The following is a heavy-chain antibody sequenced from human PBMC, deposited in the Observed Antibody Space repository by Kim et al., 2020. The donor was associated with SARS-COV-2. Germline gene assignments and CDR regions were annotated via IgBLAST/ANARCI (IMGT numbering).Heavy chain of an antibody. D-gene: IGHD6-13*01. CDR3: AKDLTKSVRSSHPVDYYYGMDV. Sequence: GGSLRLSCAASGFTFSSYGMHWVRQAPGKGLEWVAVISYDGSNKYYADSVKGRFTISRDNSKNTLYLQMNSLRAEDTAVYYCAKDLTKSVRSSHPVDYYYGMDVWGQGTTVTVSS. CDR1: GFTFSSYG. V-gene: IGHV3-30*18. J-gene: IGHJ6*02. CDR2: ISYDGSNK.